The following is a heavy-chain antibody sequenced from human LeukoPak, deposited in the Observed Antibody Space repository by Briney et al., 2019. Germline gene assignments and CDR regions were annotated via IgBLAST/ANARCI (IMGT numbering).Heavy chain of an antibody. J-gene: IGHJ1*01. Sequence: ASVKVSCKASGYTFTDYFVFWVRQAPGQGLEWMGRINPNSGGTNYAQKFQGRVTMTRDTSINTAYMELSRLRFDDTDVYYCARDRDGSCYPYFQHWGQGTLVTVSS. V-gene: IGHV1-2*05. CDR3: ARDRDGSCYPYFQH. D-gene: IGHD1-26*01. CDR2: INPNSGGT. CDR1: GYTFTDYF.